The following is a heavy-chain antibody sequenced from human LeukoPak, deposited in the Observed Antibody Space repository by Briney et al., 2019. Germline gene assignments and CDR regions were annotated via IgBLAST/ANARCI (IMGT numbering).Heavy chain of an antibody. Sequence: GGSLRLSCAASGFTFSSYAMSWVRQAPGKGLEWVSGISGSGGSTYYAGSVKGRFTISRDNSKNTLYLQMNSLRAEDTAEYYCAKDKVAGNYWEYYFDYWGQGTLVTVSS. J-gene: IGHJ4*02. CDR1: GFTFSSYA. CDR3: AKDKVAGNYWEYYFDY. D-gene: IGHD1-7*01. V-gene: IGHV3-23*01. CDR2: ISGSGGST.